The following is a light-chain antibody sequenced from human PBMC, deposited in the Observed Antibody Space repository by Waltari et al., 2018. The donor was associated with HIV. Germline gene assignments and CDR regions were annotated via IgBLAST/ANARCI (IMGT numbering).Light chain of an antibody. CDR1: NIGGKG. J-gene: IGLJ1*01. CDR3: QVWDMTSDHFV. CDR2: DDV. Sequence: SYILTQPPSVSVAPGQTASVTCGGHNIGGKGVPRYRQKLGQAPVLVVYDDVERPSGMSDRISGSNSGNTATLFISRADVGDEAEYYCQVWDMTSDHFVFGPGTTVTVL. V-gene: IGLV3-21*02.